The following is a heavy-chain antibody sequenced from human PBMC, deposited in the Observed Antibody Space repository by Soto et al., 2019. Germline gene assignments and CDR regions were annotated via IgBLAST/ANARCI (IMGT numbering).Heavy chain of an antibody. D-gene: IGHD3-10*01. V-gene: IGHV4-31*03. CDR3: ARDGGRMVRGVNLPWFDP. CDR2: IYYSGST. CDR1: GGSISSGGYY. Sequence: QVQLQESGPGLVKPSQTLSLTCTVSGGSISSGGYYWSWIRQHPGKGLEWIGYIYYSGSTYYNPSLNSRVTISVATPKTQSSLKLSSVPAADTAVYYCARDGGRMVRGVNLPWFDPWGQGTLVTVSS. J-gene: IGHJ5*02.